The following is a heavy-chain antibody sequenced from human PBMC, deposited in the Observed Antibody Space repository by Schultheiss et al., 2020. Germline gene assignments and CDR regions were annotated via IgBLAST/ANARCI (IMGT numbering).Heavy chain of an antibody. CDR1: GGSISSFY. CDR2: ISYSGST. CDR3: ARLEGSVTTFNWFDP. D-gene: IGHD4-17*01. J-gene: IGHJ5*02. V-gene: IGHV4-59*08. Sequence: LETLSLTCTVSGGSISSFYWSWVRQPPGKGLEWIGFISYSGSTSYNPSLKSRVTISIATSTNQFSLKLTSVAAADTAVYYCARLEGSVTTFNWFDPWGQGTLVTVSS.